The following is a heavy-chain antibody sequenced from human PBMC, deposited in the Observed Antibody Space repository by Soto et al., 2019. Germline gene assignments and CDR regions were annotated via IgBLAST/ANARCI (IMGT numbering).Heavy chain of an antibody. CDR2: ISVTSTTI. J-gene: IGHJ4*02. D-gene: IGHD3-9*01. CDR1: GFTFNTFG. V-gene: IGHV3-48*01. CDR3: ARDGAMTGVFDY. Sequence: VQLVESGGLLLXXXGSLRLSXXXXGFTFNTFGMNWVRQAPGKGLEWISYISVTSTTIHYADSVRGRFAISRDNAKNSLFLQMDSLRVEDTAVYYCARDGAMTGVFDYWGPGTLVTVSS.